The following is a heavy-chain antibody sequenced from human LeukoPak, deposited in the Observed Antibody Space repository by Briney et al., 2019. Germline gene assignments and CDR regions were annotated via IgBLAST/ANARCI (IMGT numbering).Heavy chain of an antibody. CDR2: IKQDGSEK. V-gene: IGHV3-7*03. D-gene: IGHD2-8*01. Sequence: GGSLRLSCAASGFTFSSYWMSWVRQAPGKGLEWVANIKQDGSEKYYVDSVKGRFTISRDNAKNSLYLQMNSLRAEDTAVYYCAKSSVYAIYDYWGQGTLVTVSS. CDR3: AKSSVYAIYDY. CDR1: GFTFSSYW. J-gene: IGHJ4*02.